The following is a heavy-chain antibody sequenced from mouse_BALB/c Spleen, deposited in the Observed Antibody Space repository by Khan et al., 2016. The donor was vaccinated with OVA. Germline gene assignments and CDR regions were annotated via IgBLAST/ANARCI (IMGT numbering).Heavy chain of an antibody. CDR1: AYSFTSYY. CDR2: IDPFNGGT. V-gene: IGHV1S135*01. Sequence: VQLQQPGPELMKPGASVKISCKASAYSFTSYYMHWVKQSLGKSLEWIGCIDPFNGGTTYNQKFKGKATLTVDKSSSTASMHLSALSSEDSAVYYCARRTLDYWGQGTSVTVSS. J-gene: IGHJ4*01. CDR3: ARRTLDY.